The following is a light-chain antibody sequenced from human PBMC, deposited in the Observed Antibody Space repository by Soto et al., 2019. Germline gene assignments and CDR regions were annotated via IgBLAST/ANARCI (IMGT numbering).Light chain of an antibody. Sequence: SALTQPASVSGSPGQSITISCTGTNSDVGIYNLVSWYQHHPGKAPKLMIFEVSKRPSGISNRFSGSKSGNTASLTISGLQTEDEADYYCCSYAGSSTVFGGGTKLTVL. J-gene: IGLJ2*01. V-gene: IGLV2-23*02. CDR3: CSYAGSSTV. CDR1: NSDVGIYNL. CDR2: EVS.